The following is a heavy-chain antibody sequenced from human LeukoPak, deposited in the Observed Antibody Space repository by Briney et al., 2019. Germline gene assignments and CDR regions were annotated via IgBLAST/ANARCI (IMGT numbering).Heavy chain of an antibody. CDR3: ASQYGSGSYLEGNYYYYYMDV. CDR1: GGTFSSYA. Sequence: SVKVSCKASGGTFSSYAISWVRQAPGQGLEWMGRIIPILGIANYAQKFQGRVTITTDESTSTAYMELSSLRSEDTAVYYCASQYGSGSYLEGNYYYYYMDVWGKGTTVTVSS. D-gene: IGHD3-10*01. J-gene: IGHJ6*03. V-gene: IGHV1-69*04. CDR2: IIPILGIA.